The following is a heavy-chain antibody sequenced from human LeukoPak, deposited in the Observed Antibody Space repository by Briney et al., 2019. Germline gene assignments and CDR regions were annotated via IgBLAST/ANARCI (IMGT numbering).Heavy chain of an antibody. J-gene: IGHJ4*02. V-gene: IGHV3-30*03. D-gene: IGHD6-19*01. CDR2: ISYDGSNK. CDR3: ARGLGWYLGVVDY. Sequence: PGGSLRLSCAASGFTFSSYGMPWVRQAPGKGLEWVAVISYDGSNKYYADSVKGRFTISRDNSKNTLYLQMNSLRAEDTAVYYCARGLGWYLGVVDYWGQGTLVTVSS. CDR1: GFTFSSYG.